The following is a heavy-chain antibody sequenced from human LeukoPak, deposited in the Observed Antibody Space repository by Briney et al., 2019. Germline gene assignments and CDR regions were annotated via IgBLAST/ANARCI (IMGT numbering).Heavy chain of an antibody. J-gene: IGHJ6*02. V-gene: IGHV3-7*01. CDR2: IKKDGSEE. D-gene: IGHD7-27*01. CDR1: GFTFSDYW. Sequence: VGSLRLSCAASGFTFSDYWMTWVRQAPGKGPVWVANIKKDGSEEHYVDSVKGRFTVSRDNAQNSLFLQMNSLRVEDTAVYYCATYKNWVAGDVWGQGTTVSVSS. CDR3: ATYKNWVAGDV.